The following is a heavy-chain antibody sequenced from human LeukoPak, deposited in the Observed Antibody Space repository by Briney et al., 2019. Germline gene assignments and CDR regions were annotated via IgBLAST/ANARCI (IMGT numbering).Heavy chain of an antibody. CDR3: TRHGTVTTQRPYYYLDV. D-gene: IGHD4-11*01. CDR2: IRSKANSYAT. Sequence: PGGSLRLSCAASGFTFSGSAVHGVRQASGKGVEWGGRIRSKANSYATAYAASVKGRFPISRDDSKNTAYMQMNSLKTEDTAVYYCTRHGTVTTQRPYYYLDVWGKGTPVTVSS. CDR1: GFTFSGSA. J-gene: IGHJ6*03. V-gene: IGHV3-73*01.